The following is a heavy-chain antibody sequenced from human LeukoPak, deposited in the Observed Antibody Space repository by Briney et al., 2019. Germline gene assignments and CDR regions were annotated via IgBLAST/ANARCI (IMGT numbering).Heavy chain of an antibody. CDR3: ARRSAYGSGSYYVDD. CDR1: GYTFTSYD. D-gene: IGHD3-10*01. V-gene: IGHV1-8*03. J-gene: IGHJ4*02. Sequence: ASVKVSCKASGYTFTSYDINWVRQATGQGLEWMGWMNPNSGNTGYAQKFQGRVTITRNTSITTTYMELSSLRSEDTAVYYCARRSAYGSGSYYVDDWEQGTLVTVSS. CDR2: MNPNSGNT.